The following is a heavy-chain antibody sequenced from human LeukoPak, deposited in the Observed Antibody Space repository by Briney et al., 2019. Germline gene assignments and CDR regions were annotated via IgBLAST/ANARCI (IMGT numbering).Heavy chain of an antibody. D-gene: IGHD1-26*01. J-gene: IGHJ4*02. Sequence: GGSLRLSCAASGFTVSSNYMSWVRQAPGKGLEWVSVIYSGGSTYYADSVKGRFTISRDNSKNTLYLQMNSMRAEDTAVYYCARDLSGSYYFDYWGQGTLVTVSS. V-gene: IGHV3-53*01. CDR3: ARDLSGSYYFDY. CDR1: GFTVSSNY. CDR2: IYSGGST.